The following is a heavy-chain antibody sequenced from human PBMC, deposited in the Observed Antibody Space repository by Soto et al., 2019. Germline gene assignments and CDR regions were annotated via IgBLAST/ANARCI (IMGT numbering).Heavy chain of an antibody. CDR3: AKDAMIYYDILTGYNWNDAFDI. D-gene: IGHD3-9*01. CDR1: GFTFDDYA. Sequence: GGSLRLSCAASGFTFDDYAMHWVRQAPGKGLEWVSGISWNSGSIGYADSVKGRFTISRDNAKNSLYLQMNSLRAEDTALYYCAKDAMIYYDILTGYNWNDAFDIWGQGTMVTVSS. CDR2: ISWNSGSI. J-gene: IGHJ3*02. V-gene: IGHV3-9*01.